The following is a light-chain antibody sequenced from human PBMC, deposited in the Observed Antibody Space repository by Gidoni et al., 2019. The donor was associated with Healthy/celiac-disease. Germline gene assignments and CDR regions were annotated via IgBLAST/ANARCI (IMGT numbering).Light chain of an antibody. V-gene: IGKV1-39*01. CDR1: QSISSY. CDR2: AAA. CDR3: QQSYSTPWT. Sequence: DIQMTQSPSSLSASVGDRVTITCRASQSISSYLNWYQQNPGTAPKLLIYAAASLQSGVPSRCSGSGAGTEVTLTISSLQPEDFATYYCQQSYSTPWTFGQGTKVEIK. J-gene: IGKJ1*01.